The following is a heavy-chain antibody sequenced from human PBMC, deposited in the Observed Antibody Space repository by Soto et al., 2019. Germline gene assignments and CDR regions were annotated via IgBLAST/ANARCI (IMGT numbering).Heavy chain of an antibody. V-gene: IGHV1-3*01. CDR2: INAGTGNT. CDR3: ARDGVSDSSGWYDY. CDR1: GYTFTSYA. Sequence: QVQLVQPGAEVKKPGASVKVSCKASGYTFTSYAIHWVRQAPGQRLEWMGWINAGTGNTRYSQNFQGRVTIARDTSASTAYMELSSLRSEDTAVYYCARDGVSDSSGWYDYWGQGTLVTVSS. J-gene: IGHJ4*02. D-gene: IGHD6-19*01.